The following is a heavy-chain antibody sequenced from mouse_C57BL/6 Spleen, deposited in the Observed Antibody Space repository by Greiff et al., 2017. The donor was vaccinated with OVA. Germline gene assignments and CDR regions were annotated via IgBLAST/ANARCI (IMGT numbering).Heavy chain of an antibody. Sequence: VQLQQSGPELVKPGASVKISCKASGYSFTDYNMNWVKQSNGKSLEWIGVINPNYGTTSYNQKFKGKATLTVDKSSSTAYMQLNSLTSEDSAVYYCASEEGDGSEGAWFAYWGQGTLVTVSA. CDR3: ASEEGDGSEGAWFAY. CDR2: INPNYGTT. V-gene: IGHV1-39*01. J-gene: IGHJ3*01. CDR1: GYSFTDYN. D-gene: IGHD1-1*01.